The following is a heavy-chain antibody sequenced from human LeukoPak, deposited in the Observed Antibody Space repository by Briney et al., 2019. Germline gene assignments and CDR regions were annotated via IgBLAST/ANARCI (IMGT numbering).Heavy chain of an antibody. CDR3: AREGATNSAFDI. V-gene: IGHV4-4*07. Sequence: SETLSLTCTVSGGSISSYYWSWIRQPAGKGLEWIGRIYTSGSTNYNPSLKSRVTISVDTSKNQFSLKLSSVTAADTAVYYCAREGATNSAFDIWGQGTMVTVSS. D-gene: IGHD1-26*01. J-gene: IGHJ3*02. CDR2: IYTSGST. CDR1: GGSISSYY.